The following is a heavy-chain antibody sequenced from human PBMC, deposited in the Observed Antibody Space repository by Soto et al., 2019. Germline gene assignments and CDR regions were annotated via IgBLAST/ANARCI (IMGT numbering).Heavy chain of an antibody. D-gene: IGHD2-2*01. Sequence: PGESLKISCKGSGYSFTSYWIGWVRQMPGKGLEWMGIIYPGDSDTRYSPSFQGQVTISADKSISTAYLQWSSLKASDTAMYYCARLTGRGKGYCISTSCYEVYYYGMDVWGQGTTVTVSS. CDR1: GYSFTSYW. CDR2: IYPGDSDT. J-gene: IGHJ6*02. CDR3: ARLTGRGKGYCISTSCYEVYYYGMDV. V-gene: IGHV5-51*01.